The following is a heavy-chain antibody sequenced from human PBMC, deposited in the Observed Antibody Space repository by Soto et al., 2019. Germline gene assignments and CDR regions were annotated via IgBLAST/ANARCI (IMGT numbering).Heavy chain of an antibody. D-gene: IGHD5-12*01. CDR1: GYSFSNYW. CDR3: AKTVEMATIIHYGMDV. V-gene: IGHV5-10-1*01. Sequence: GESLKISCKGSGYSFSNYWIVWVRQMPGKGLEWMGRIDPSDSYTNYSPSFQGHVTISADKPISTAYLQWSSLKASDTAMYYCAKTVEMATIIHYGMDVWGQGTTVTVSS. CDR2: IDPSDSYT. J-gene: IGHJ6*02.